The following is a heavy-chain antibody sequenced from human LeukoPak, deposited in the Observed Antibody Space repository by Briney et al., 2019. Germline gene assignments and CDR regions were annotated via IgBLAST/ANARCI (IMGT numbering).Heavy chain of an antibody. Sequence: PGGSLRLSCAASEFTFNDYAMHWVRQAPGKGLEWVSLISGDGGSTYYADSVKGRFTISRDNAKNSLYLQMNSLRAEDTALYYCARRIHDGYNYYFDYWGQGTLVTVSS. CDR2: ISGDGGST. CDR1: EFTFNDYA. D-gene: IGHD5-24*01. J-gene: IGHJ4*02. CDR3: ARRIHDGYNYYFDY. V-gene: IGHV3-43*02.